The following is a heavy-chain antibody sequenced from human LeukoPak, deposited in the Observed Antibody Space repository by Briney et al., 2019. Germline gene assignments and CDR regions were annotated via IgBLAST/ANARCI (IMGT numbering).Heavy chain of an antibody. CDR1: VYTFTGSY. Sequence: ASVKVSCKASVYTFTGSYMHWVRQAPGQGLEWMGWINPNSGGTNYAQKFQGRVTMTRDTSISTAYLELSRLRSDDTAVYYCARRYGDYAYYYYGMDVWGQGTTVTVSS. D-gene: IGHD4-17*01. CDR2: INPNSGGT. CDR3: ARRYGDYAYYYYGMDV. J-gene: IGHJ6*02. V-gene: IGHV1-2*02.